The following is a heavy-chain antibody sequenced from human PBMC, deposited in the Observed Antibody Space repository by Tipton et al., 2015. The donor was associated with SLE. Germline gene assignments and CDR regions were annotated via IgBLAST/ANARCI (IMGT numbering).Heavy chain of an antibody. CDR1: GDSINKGGYH. D-gene: IGHD3-10*01. Sequence: LRLSCSVSGDSINKGGYHWNWIRQPAGMGLEWIGRMDTSGGTFYNPSLESRVSISLDSSKNQFSLKLTSVTAADTAVYYCARQLADYYGPGGKTWFDPWGQGSLVTVSS. CDR2: MDTSGGT. J-gene: IGHJ5*02. CDR3: ARQLADYYGPGGKTWFDP. V-gene: IGHV4-61*02.